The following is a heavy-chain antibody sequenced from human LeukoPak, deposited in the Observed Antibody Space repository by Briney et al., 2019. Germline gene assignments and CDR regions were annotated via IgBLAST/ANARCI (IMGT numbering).Heavy chain of an antibody. J-gene: IGHJ4*02. CDR2: INSDGSSI. CDR1: GFTFSSYW. CDR3: AREGRVSGYDFDS. V-gene: IGHV3-74*03. Sequence: GGSLRLSCAASGFTFSSYWMHWVRQDPGKGLVWVSRINSDGSSITYADSVKGRFTISRDNAKNSLYLQMNSLGVEDTAVYYCAREGRVSGYDFDSWGQGTLVTVSS. D-gene: IGHD5-12*01.